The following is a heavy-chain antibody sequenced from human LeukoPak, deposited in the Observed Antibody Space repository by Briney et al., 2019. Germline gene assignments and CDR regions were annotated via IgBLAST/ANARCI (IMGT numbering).Heavy chain of an antibody. Sequence: GASVKVSCKASGFTFINYYLHWGRQAPGQGLEWMGIINPSGGGTSYAQKFQGRVTMHRDMSTSTVYMELSSLRSEDTAVYYCARGYGEYFDYWGQGTLVTVSS. CDR3: ARGYGEYFDY. V-gene: IGHV1-46*01. J-gene: IGHJ4*02. D-gene: IGHD4-17*01. CDR2: INPSGGGT. CDR1: GFTFINYY.